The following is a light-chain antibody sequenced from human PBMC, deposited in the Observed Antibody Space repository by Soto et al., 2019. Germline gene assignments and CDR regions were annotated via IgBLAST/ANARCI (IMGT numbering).Light chain of an antibody. CDR2: AAS. J-gene: IGKJ1*01. CDR3: LQHNTYPWT. CDR1: QVITND. V-gene: IGKV1-17*01. Sequence: DIQMTQSPSSLSASIGDRVTITCRSSQVITNDLGWYQQKPGKAPKRLVYAASTLQSGAPPRFSGSGSGTEFPLTISSLQPEDFATYYCLQHNTYPWTFGQGTKVDI.